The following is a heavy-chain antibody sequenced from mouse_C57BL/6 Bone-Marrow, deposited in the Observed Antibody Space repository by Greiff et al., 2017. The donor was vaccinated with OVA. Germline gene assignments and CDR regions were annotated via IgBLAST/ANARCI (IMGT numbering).Heavy chain of an antibody. V-gene: IGHV1-82*01. Sequence: QVQLQQSGPELVKPGASVTISCKASGYAFSSSWMNWVKQRPGKGLEWIGRIYPGDGATNYNGKFRGKASLTAANSSSTAYMLLSSLTSENSAVYVGARDLYDYDAAWFAYWGQGTLVTVSA. CDR2: IYPGDGAT. D-gene: IGHD2-4*01. J-gene: IGHJ3*01. CDR1: GYAFSSSW. CDR3: ARDLYDYDAAWFAY.